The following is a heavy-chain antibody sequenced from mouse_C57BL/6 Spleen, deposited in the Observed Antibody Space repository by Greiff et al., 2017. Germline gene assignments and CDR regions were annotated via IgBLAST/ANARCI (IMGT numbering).Heavy chain of an antibody. Sequence: QVQLQQPGTELVKPGASVKLSCKASGYTFTSYWMHWVKQRPGQGLEWIGNINPSNGGTNYNEKFKSKATLTVDKSSSTAYMQLSSLTSEDSAVYYCARPAVVATDYWYFDVWGTGTTVTVSS. D-gene: IGHD1-1*01. CDR2: INPSNGGT. J-gene: IGHJ1*03. V-gene: IGHV1-53*01. CDR3: ARPAVVATDYWYFDV. CDR1: GYTFTSYW.